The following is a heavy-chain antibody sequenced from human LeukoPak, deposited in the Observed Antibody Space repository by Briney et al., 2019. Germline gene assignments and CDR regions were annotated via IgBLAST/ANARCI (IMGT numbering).Heavy chain of an antibody. CDR2: ISSSSSFI. CDR1: GFTVSSNY. D-gene: IGHD2/OR15-2a*01. V-gene: IGHV3-21*01. Sequence: GGSLRLSCAASGFTVSSNYMSWVRQAPGKGLEWVSSISSSSSFIYYADSVKGRFTISRDNAKNSLYLQMNSLRAEDTAVYYCARNASSNDYWGQGTLVTVSS. J-gene: IGHJ4*02. CDR3: ARNASSNDY.